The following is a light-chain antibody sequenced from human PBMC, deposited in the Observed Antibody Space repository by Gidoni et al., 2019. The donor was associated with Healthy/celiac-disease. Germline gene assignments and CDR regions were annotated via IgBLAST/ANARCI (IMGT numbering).Light chain of an antibody. CDR1: QSLLHSNGYNY. Sequence: EIVMTQSPLSLPVTPGEPASISCRSSQSLLHSNGYNYLDWYLQKPGQSPQLLIYLGSNRASGVPDRFSGSGSGTDFTLKISRVEAADVGVYYCMQALQTPLTFGGGTKVEIK. V-gene: IGKV2-28*01. CDR3: MQALQTPLT. J-gene: IGKJ4*01. CDR2: LGS.